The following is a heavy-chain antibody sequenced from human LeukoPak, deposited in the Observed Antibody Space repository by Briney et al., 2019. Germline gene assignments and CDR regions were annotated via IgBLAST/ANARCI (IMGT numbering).Heavy chain of an antibody. Sequence: GGSLRLSCAASGYTFSSYGMHWVRQAPGKGLEWVAFIRYDGSNKYYADSVKGRFTISRDNSKNMLCLQMNSLRAEDTAVYYCAKGGSWFGELPDFDYWGQGTLVTVSS. CDR1: GYTFSSYG. J-gene: IGHJ4*02. CDR2: IRYDGSNK. V-gene: IGHV3-30*02. D-gene: IGHD3-10*01. CDR3: AKGGSWFGELPDFDY.